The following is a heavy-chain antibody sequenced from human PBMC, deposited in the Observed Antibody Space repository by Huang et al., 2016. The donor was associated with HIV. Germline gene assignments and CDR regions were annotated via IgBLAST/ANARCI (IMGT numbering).Heavy chain of an antibody. J-gene: IGHJ4*02. V-gene: IGHV4-34*01. D-gene: IGHD3-9*01. Sequence: QVQLQQWGAGLLKPSETLSLTCAVYGGSFSGYYWSWIRQPPGKGLEWIGEINHSGITKYNPSRKSRVSISVDTSKHQFSLKLSSVTAADTAVYYCARGAGYEVLTGYNRGFDYWGQGTLVTVSS. CDR3: ARGAGYEVLTGYNRGFDY. CDR2: INHSGIT. CDR1: GGSFSGYY.